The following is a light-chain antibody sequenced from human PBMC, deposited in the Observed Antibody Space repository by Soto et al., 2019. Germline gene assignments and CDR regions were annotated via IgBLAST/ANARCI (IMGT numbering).Light chain of an antibody. J-gene: IGLJ3*02. V-gene: IGLV8-61*01. Sequence: QAVVTQEPSCSVSPGGTVTLTCGLSSGSVSTSYFPSWYQQTPGQAPRTLIYSTNTRSSGVPDRCSGSILGNKAALTITGAQADDESDYYCVLNMGSGIWVFGGGTKLTVL. CDR3: VLNMGSGIWV. CDR1: SGSVSTSYF. CDR2: STN.